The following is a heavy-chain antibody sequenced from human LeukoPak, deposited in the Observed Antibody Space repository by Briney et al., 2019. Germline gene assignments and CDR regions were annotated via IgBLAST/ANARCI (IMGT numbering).Heavy chain of an antibody. J-gene: IGHJ6*03. CDR2: IYSDGTT. CDR3: AGDSSNYDSTGYYYDYYYMDI. Sequence: PGGSLRLSCAASGFGVSSKYMSWVRQAPGKGLEWVSVIYSDGTTYYADSVEGRFTISRDNSKDTLYLQMNSLRAEDTAVYYCAGDSSNYDSTGYYYDYYYMDIWGKGTTVTVSS. V-gene: IGHV3-53*01. D-gene: IGHD3-22*01. CDR1: GFGVSSKY.